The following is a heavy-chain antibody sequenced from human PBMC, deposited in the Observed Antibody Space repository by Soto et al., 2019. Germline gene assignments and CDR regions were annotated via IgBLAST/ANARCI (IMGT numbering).Heavy chain of an antibody. D-gene: IGHD3-16*01. CDR2: MYYSGST. V-gene: IGHV4-59*08. Sequence: GGSISGHYWSWVRQTPGKGLEWIGYMYYSGSTNYNPSLKSRVTISVDTSKNHFSLRLTSVTAADTAVYYCARGPYYDLIWNYYYMDVWGKGTTVTVSS. CDR1: GGSISGHY. CDR3: ARGPYYDLIWNYYYMDV. J-gene: IGHJ6*03.